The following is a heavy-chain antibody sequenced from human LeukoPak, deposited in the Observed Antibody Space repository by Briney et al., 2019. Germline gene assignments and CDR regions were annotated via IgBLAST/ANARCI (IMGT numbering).Heavy chain of an antibody. CDR2: IYYSGST. CDR3: ARVANHCDFWSGLGSPYYFDY. Sequence: TSETLSLTCTVSGGSISSGDYYWSWIRQPPGKGLEWIGYIYYSGSTYYNPSLKSRVTISVDTSKNQFSLKLSSVTAADTAVYYCARVANHCDFWSGLGSPYYFDYWGQGTLVTVSS. J-gene: IGHJ4*02. D-gene: IGHD3-3*01. V-gene: IGHV4-30-4*08. CDR1: GGSISSGDYY.